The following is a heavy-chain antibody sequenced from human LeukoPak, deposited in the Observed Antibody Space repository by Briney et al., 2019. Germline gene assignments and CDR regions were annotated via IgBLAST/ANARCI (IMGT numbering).Heavy chain of an antibody. V-gene: IGHV4-59*01. D-gene: IGHD5-24*01. CDR2: IYYSGST. CDR1: GGSISSYY. J-gene: IGHJ4*02. Sequence: SETLSLTCPVSGGSISSYYWSWIRQPPGKGLEWIGYIYYSGSTNYNPSLKSRVTISVDTSKNQFSLKLSSVTPADTAVYYCARVETRDGYNYGYFDYWGQGTLVTVSS. CDR3: ARVETRDGYNYGYFDY.